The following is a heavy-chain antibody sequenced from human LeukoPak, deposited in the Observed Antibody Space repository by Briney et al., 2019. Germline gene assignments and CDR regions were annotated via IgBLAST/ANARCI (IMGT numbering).Heavy chain of an antibody. CDR3: ARSSGSYSTFDY. CDR1: GFTFSSSY. V-gene: IGHV3-53*01. CDR2: IYNGGST. D-gene: IGHD1-26*01. J-gene: IGHJ4*02. Sequence: GGSLRLSRAASGFTFSSSYMSWVRQAPGKGLEWVSVIYNGGSTHYADTVKGRFTISRDNSKNTLYLEMNTLRAEDTAVYYCARSSGSYSTFDYWGQGTLVTVSS.